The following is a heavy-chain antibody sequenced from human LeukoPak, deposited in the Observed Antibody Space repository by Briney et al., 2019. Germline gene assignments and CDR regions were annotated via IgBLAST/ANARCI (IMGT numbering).Heavy chain of an antibody. CDR1: GYTFINYG. V-gene: IGHV1-18*01. CDR2: LSAYTGNT. Sequence: ASVKVSCKASGYTFINYGISWVRQAPGQGLEWMGWLSAYTGNTNYAQKFQGRVTMTTDTSASTAYMELRSLRSDDTAVFYCVRGRRAATILGGLDYWGQGTLVIVSS. J-gene: IGHJ4*02. D-gene: IGHD5-12*01. CDR3: VRGRRAATILGGLDY.